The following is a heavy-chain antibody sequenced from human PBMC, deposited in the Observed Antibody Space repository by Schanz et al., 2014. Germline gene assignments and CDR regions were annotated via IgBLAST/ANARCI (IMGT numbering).Heavy chain of an antibody. CDR1: GYTFTSYG. D-gene: IGHD3-16*01. Sequence: QVQLVQSGAEVKKPGASVKVSCEASGYTFTSYGITWVRQAPGQGLEWMGWISAYNGHTTYAQRFQGRVTMTRNTSITTAYLELSSLRSGDTAVYYCTKGRTFGRWGQGTLVTVSS. CDR2: ISAYNGHT. CDR3: TKGRTFGR. V-gene: IGHV1-8*01. J-gene: IGHJ4*02.